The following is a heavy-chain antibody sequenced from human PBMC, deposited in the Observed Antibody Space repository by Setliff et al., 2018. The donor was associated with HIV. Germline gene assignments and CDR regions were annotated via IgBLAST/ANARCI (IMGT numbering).Heavy chain of an antibody. D-gene: IGHD1-1*01. CDR3: AKDLVTTTGPDY. CDR1: GFTFSSYG. J-gene: IGHJ4*02. Sequence: GESLRLSCAASGFTFSSYGMHWVRQAPGKGLEWVAVIWYDGSNKYYADSVKGRFTISRDDSKNTLYLQMNSLRAEDTAVYYCAKDLVTTTGPDYWGQGTLVTVSS. CDR2: IWYDGSNK. V-gene: IGHV3-33*06.